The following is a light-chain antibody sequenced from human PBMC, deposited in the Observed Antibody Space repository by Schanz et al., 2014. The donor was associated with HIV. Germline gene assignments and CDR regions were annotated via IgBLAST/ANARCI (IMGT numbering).Light chain of an antibody. Sequence: QSVLTQPPSASGTPGQSVTISCSGSSSNIGRNAVHWYQQLPGTAPKLLIYNTYHRPSGVPDRFSGSESGTSASLAISGLQSEDEADYYCGTWDDSLNGWVFGGGTKLTVL. J-gene: IGLJ3*02. CDR2: NTY. V-gene: IGLV1-44*01. CDR3: GTWDDSLNGWV. CDR1: SSNIGRNA.